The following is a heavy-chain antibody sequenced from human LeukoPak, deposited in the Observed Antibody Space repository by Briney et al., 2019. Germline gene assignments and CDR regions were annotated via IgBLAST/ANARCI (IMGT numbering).Heavy chain of an antibody. CDR3: ARSRLRPGRAGENDWFDP. V-gene: IGHV4-39*07. D-gene: IGHD1-14*01. CDR2: VYYTGTT. CDR1: GGSMSTTGYY. Sequence: SETLSLTCTVSGGSMSTTGYYWAWIRQAPGMGLDWIGCVYYTGTTHYNPSLKSRVTISVDTSKNQFSLKLSSVTAADTAVYYCARSRLRPGRAGENDWFDPWGQGTLVTVSS. J-gene: IGHJ5*02.